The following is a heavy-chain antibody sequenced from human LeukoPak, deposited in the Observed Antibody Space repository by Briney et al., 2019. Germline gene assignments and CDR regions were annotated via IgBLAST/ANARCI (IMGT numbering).Heavy chain of an antibody. Sequence: ASVKVSCKASGGTFSSYAISWVRQAPGQGLEWMGGIILIFGTANYAQKFQGRVTITADESTSTAYMELSSLRSEDTAVYYCARKTGDYDAFDIWGQGTMVTVSS. D-gene: IGHD7-27*01. J-gene: IGHJ3*02. V-gene: IGHV1-69*13. CDR1: GGTFSSYA. CDR2: IILIFGTA. CDR3: ARKTGDYDAFDI.